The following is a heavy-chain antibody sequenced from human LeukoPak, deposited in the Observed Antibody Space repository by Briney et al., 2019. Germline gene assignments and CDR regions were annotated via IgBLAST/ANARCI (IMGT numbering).Heavy chain of an antibody. J-gene: IGHJ4*02. Sequence: SETLSLTCSVSGGSISNGDYYWSWIRQPPGKGLEWIGYISYTWNTYYNPSLKSRFTISVDTSKNQFSLRLTSVTPADTAVYYCARHRDEYYDFWSGYRGYFDYWGQGTLVTVSS. D-gene: IGHD3-3*01. CDR3: ARHRDEYYDFWSGYRGYFDY. V-gene: IGHV4-30-4*01. CDR1: GGSISNGDYY. CDR2: ISYTWNT.